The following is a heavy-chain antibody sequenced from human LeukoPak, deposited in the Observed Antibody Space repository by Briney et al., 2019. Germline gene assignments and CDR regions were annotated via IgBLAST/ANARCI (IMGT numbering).Heavy chain of an antibody. CDR1: GGSISSYY. Sequence: SETLSLTCTVSGGSISSYYWSWIRQPPGKGLEWIGEINHSGSTNYNPSLKIRVTISVDTSKNQFSLKLSSVTAADTAVYYCAREYCSGGRCYYNWFDPWGQGTLVTVSS. J-gene: IGHJ5*02. D-gene: IGHD2-15*01. V-gene: IGHV4-34*01. CDR2: INHSGST. CDR3: AREYCSGGRCYYNWFDP.